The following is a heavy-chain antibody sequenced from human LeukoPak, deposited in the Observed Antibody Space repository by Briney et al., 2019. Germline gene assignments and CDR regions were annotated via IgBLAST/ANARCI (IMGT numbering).Heavy chain of an antibody. CDR3: ARQSRDAFDI. CDR2: IYYSGST. J-gene: IGHJ3*02. Sequence: SETLSLTCTVSGGSISSSSYYWGWIRQPPGKGLEWIGSIYYSGSTYYNPSLKSRVTISVDTSKNQFSLKLSSVTAADTAVYYCARQSRDAFDIWAKGQWSPSLQ. V-gene: IGHV4-39*01. CDR1: GGSISSSSYY.